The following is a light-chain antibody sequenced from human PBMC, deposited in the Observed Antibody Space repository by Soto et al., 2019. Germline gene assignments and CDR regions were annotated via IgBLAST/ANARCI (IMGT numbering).Light chain of an antibody. V-gene: IGLV2-8*01. CDR3: SSYVGTNSYV. Sequence: APPQPPPPARAHREGGPLSRPGTPSDVGGYNYVSWYQHHPGKAPKLIIYEVYKRPSGVPDRFSGSKSGNTAALTVSGLQAEDEADYYCSSYVGTNSYVFGTGTKVTVL. J-gene: IGLJ1*01. CDR2: EVY. CDR1: PSDVGGYNY.